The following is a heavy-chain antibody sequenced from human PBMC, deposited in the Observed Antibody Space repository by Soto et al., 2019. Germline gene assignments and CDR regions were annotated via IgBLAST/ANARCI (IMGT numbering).Heavy chain of an antibody. CDR1: GFTFSSYG. CDR2: ISYDGSNK. CDR3: AKDSYDSSGYYYQGAFDI. Sequence: GGSLRLSCAASGFTFSSYGMHWVRQAPGKGLEWVAVISYDGSNKYYADSVKGRFTISRDNSKNTLYLQMNSLRAEDTAVYYCAKDSYDSSGYYYQGAFDIWGQGTMVTVSS. V-gene: IGHV3-30*18. J-gene: IGHJ3*02. D-gene: IGHD3-22*01.